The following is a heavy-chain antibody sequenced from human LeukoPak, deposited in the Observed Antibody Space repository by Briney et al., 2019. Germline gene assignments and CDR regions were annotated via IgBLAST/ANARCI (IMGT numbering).Heavy chain of an antibody. CDR2: ISGSGDST. V-gene: IGHV3-23*01. CDR3: ARVGLAQPSFDF. CDR1: GFTFSSYG. Sequence: PGGSLRLSCAASGFTFSSYGMSWVRQAPGKGLEWVSAISGSGDSTYYADSVKGRFTISRDNSKNTLYLQMNSLRAEDTAVYYCARVGLAQPSFDFWGQGTLVTVSS. J-gene: IGHJ4*02. D-gene: IGHD3/OR15-3a*01.